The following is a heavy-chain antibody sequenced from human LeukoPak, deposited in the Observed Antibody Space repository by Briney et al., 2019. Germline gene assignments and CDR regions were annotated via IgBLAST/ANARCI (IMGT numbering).Heavy chain of an antibody. D-gene: IGHD6-13*01. V-gene: IGHV1-8*01. CDR3: ARGTAAAGYYFDY. Sequence: GASVKVSCKASGYTFTSYDINWVRQATGQGLEWMGWMNPNSGNTDYAQKFQGRVTMTRNTSISTAYMELSSLRSEDTAVYYCARGTAAAGYYFDYWGQGTLVTVSS. J-gene: IGHJ4*02. CDR1: GYTFTSYD. CDR2: MNPNSGNT.